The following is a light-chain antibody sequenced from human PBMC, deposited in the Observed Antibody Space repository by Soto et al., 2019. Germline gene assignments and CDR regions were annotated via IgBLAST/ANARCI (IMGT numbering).Light chain of an antibody. J-gene: IGKJ5*01. CDR3: QQAASFPIT. Sequence: DVRMTQSPSSLSASVEDRVIITCRASQSISNHLNWYQQKPGKAPKLLIFAASSLQSGVPSRFSGSRSGPDFTLTISSLQPEDFATYYCQQAASFPITFGQGTRLEIK. V-gene: IGKV1-39*01. CDR2: AAS. CDR1: QSISNH.